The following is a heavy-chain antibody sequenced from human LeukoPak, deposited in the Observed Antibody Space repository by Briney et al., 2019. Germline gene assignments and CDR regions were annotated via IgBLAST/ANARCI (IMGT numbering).Heavy chain of an antibody. D-gene: IGHD1-14*01. V-gene: IGHV1-2*06. CDR1: GYTSTGYY. CDR3: ARLDGTGRSQIMIDY. J-gene: IGHJ4*02. CDR2: INPNSRGT. Sequence: ASVKVSRKASGYTSTGYYIHWVRQAPGQGLESMGRINPNSRGTNSAQKFQGRVTMTWDTSVNTAYLELGSLRSDDTAVYYCARLDGTGRSQIMIDYWGQGTLVTVSS.